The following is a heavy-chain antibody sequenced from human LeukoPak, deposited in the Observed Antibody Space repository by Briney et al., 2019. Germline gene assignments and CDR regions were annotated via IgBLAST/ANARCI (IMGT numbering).Heavy chain of an antibody. CDR1: GFTFSTAG. J-gene: IGHJ3*02. D-gene: IGHD6-19*01. CDR3: TTEGYSSGWWAAFDI. CDR2: IKSKSDGGTT. Sequence: SGGSLRFSCAASGFTFSTAGMSWVRQAPGKGLEWVGRIKSKSDGGTTDYAAPVKGRFTISRDDSKNTLYLQMNSLKTEDTAVYYCTTEGYSSGWWAAFDIWGQGTMVTVSS. V-gene: IGHV3-15*01.